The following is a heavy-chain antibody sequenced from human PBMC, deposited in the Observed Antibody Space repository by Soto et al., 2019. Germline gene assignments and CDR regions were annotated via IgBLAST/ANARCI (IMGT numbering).Heavy chain of an antibody. J-gene: IGHJ5*02. Sequence: QVQLQESGPGLVKPSQTLSLTCTVSGGSISSGGYYWSWIRQHPGKRLEWIGYIYYSGSTYYNPILRRRVTILVDTSKIQCFLKLSSVTAADTAVYYCARFRRHCYGSGSSPGLNWFDPGSQGTLVTVSS. CDR2: IYYSGST. CDR1: GGSISSGGYY. CDR3: ARFRRHCYGSGSSPGLNWFDP. V-gene: IGHV4-31*03. D-gene: IGHD3-10*01.